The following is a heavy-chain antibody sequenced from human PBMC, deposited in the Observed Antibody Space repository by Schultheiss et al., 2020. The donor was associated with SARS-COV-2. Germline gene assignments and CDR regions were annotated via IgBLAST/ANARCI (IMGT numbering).Heavy chain of an antibody. D-gene: IGHD3-22*01. J-gene: IGHJ4*02. CDR1: GGSISSYY. Sequence: SETLSLTCTVSGGSISSYYWSWIRQPPGKGLEWIGYIYYSGSTNYNPSLKSRVTISVDTSKNQFSLKLSSVTAADTAVYYCARGGAIGYYYDSSGYYYARESDGLDYWGQGTLVTVSS. V-gene: IGHV4-59*12. CDR3: ARGGAIGYYYDSSGYYYARESDGLDY. CDR2: IYYSGST.